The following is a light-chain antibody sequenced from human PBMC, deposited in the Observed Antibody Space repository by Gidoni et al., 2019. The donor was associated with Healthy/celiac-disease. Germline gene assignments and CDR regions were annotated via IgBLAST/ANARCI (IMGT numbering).Light chain of an antibody. CDR2: GAS. CDR3: QQYNNWPPLT. CDR1: QSVSSN. V-gene: IGKV3-15*01. Sequence: EIVMTQSPATLSVSPGERATLSCRASQSVSSNLAWYQQKPGQAPRLLLYGASPRATGIPARFRGSGSGTEFTLTISSLQSEDFAVYYCQQYNNWPPLTFGGGTKVEIK. J-gene: IGKJ4*01.